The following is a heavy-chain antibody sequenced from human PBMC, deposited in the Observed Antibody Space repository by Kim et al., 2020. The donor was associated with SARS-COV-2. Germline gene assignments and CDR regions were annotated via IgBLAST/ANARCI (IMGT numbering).Heavy chain of an antibody. J-gene: IGHJ5*02. V-gene: IGHV1-8*01. D-gene: IGHD6-6*01. CDR2: MNPNSGNT. CDR1: GYTFTSYD. Sequence: ASVKVSCKASGYTFTSYDINWVRQATGQGLEWMGWMNPNSGNTGYAQKFQGRVTMTRNTSISTAYMELSSLRSEDTAVYYCARGKKQSNIAADNWFDPWGQGTLVTVSS. CDR3: ARGKKQSNIAADNWFDP.